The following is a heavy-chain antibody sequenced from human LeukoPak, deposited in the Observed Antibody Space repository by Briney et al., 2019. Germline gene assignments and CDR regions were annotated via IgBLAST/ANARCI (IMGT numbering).Heavy chain of an antibody. Sequence: GASLQISCKGSGYSFTSYWIGWVRQLPGKGLEWMGIIYPGDSDTRYSPSFQGQVTISADKSISTAYLQWSSLKASDTAMYYCARRPWYDSSGSWFDPWGQGTLVTVSS. CDR3: ARRPWYDSSGSWFDP. V-gene: IGHV5-51*01. CDR1: GYSFTSYW. CDR2: IYPGDSDT. J-gene: IGHJ5*02. D-gene: IGHD3-22*01.